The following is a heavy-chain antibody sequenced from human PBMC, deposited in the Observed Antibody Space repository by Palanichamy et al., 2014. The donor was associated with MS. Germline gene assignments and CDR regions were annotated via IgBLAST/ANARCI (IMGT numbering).Heavy chain of an antibody. CDR2: ISYDGSNK. D-gene: IGHD2-21*02. CDR1: GFTFSSYG. V-gene: IGHV3-30*18. J-gene: IGHJ4*02. Sequence: GGGVVQPGRSLRLSCAASGFTFSSYGMHWVRQAPGKGLEWVAVISYDGSNKYYADSVKGRFTISRDNSKNTLYLQMNSLRAEDTAVYYCAKDRGYCGGDCYYFDYWGQGTLVTVSS. CDR3: AKDRGYCGGDCYYFDY.